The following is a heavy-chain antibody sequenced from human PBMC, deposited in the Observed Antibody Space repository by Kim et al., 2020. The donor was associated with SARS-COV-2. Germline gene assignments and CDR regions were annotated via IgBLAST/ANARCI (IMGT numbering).Heavy chain of an antibody. CDR2: INPSGGST. CDR1: GYTFTSYY. CDR3: ARGSPVYYDILTGYYRDY. V-gene: IGHV1-46*01. J-gene: IGHJ4*02. Sequence: PSVKVSCKASGYTFTSYYMHWVRQAPGQGLEWMGIINPSGGSTSYAQKFQGRVTMTRDTSTSTVYMELSSLRSEDTAVYYCARGSPVYYDILTGYYRDYWGQGTLVTVSS. D-gene: IGHD3-9*01.